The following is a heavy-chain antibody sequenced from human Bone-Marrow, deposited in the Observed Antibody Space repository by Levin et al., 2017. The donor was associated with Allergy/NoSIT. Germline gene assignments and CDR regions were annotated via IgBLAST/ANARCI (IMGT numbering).Heavy chain of an antibody. CDR3: ARGIMIGASKMFDF. CDR2: IVPNGGGT. J-gene: IGHJ4*02. D-gene: IGHD3-22*01. V-gene: IGHV1-2*02. CDR1: GYTFNVYY. Sequence: ASVKVSCKASGYTFNVYYIHWVRQAPGQGLEWMGWIVPNGGGTNYAQKFRGRVTMTRDTSISTVYMELNRLTSDDSAIYYCARGIMIGASKMFDFWGQGTLVTVSS.